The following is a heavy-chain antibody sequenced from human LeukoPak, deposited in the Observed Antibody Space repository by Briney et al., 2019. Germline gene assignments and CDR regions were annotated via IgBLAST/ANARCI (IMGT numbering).Heavy chain of an antibody. J-gene: IGHJ4*02. CDR3: TTGVQWELDN. CDR2: IKSKTDGGTT. V-gene: IGHV3-15*01. Sequence: GGSLRLSCAASGFTFSSYAMSWVRQAPGKGLEWVGRIKSKTDGGTTDYAAPVKGRFTISRDDSKNTLYLQMNSLKTEDTAVYYCTTGVQWELDNWGQGTLVTVSS. CDR1: GFTFSSYA. D-gene: IGHD1-26*01.